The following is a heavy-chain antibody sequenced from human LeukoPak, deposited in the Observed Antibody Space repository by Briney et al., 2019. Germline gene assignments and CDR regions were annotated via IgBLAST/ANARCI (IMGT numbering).Heavy chain of an antibody. CDR3: ARDKLRYVDY. D-gene: IGHD3-10*01. J-gene: IGHJ4*02. Sequence: ASVKVSCKASVYTFTDYYMHWVRQAPGQGLEWMGWINPKSGGTNYTHQFQGRVTMTRDTSISTAYMELSRLRSDDTAMYYCARDKLRYVDYWGQGTLVTVSS. CDR2: INPKSGGT. CDR1: VYTFTDYY. V-gene: IGHV1-2*07.